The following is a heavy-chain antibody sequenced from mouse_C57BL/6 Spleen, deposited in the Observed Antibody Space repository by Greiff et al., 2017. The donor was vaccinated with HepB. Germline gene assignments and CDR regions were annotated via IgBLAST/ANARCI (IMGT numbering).Heavy chain of an antibody. CDR2: INPNNGGT. V-gene: IGHV1-26*01. J-gene: IGHJ3*01. Sequence: VQLQQSGPELVKPGASVKISCKASGYTFTDYYMNWVKQSHGKSLEWIGDINPNNGGTSYNQKFKGKATLTVDKSSSTAYMELRSLTSEDSAVYYCVTGTGTWFAYWGQGTLVTVSA. CDR3: VTGTGTWFAY. CDR1: GYTFTDYY. D-gene: IGHD3-3*01.